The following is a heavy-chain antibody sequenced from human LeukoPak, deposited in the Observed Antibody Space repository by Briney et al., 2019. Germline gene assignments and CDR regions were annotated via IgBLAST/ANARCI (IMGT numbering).Heavy chain of an antibody. CDR2: IIPIFGTA. D-gene: IGHD3-22*01. J-gene: IGHJ4*02. CDR3: AREDYYDSSGYYERGYYFDY. CDR1: GGTFSSYA. V-gene: IGHV1-69*13. Sequence: ASVKVSCKASGGTFSSYAISWVRQAPGQGLEWMGGIIPIFGTANYAQKFQGRVTITADESTSTAYMELSSLRSEDTAVYYCAREDYYDSSGYYERGYYFDYWGQGTLVTVSS.